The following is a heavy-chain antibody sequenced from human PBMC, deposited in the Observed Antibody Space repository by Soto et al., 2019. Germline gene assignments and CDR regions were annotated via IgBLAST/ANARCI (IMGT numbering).Heavy chain of an antibody. D-gene: IGHD5-18*01. V-gene: IGHV4-31*03. J-gene: IGHJ5*02. CDR3: ASGTVTTAHWFGP. CDR1: GDSISSGGYH. CDR2: IYHSGSR. Sequence: QVQLQESGPGLVKPSQTLSLTCTVSGDSISSGGYHWSWIRQHPVKGLEWIGYIYHSGSRYYNPSFKSRVDMPVDTSKNHFSLKLKSVTAADTAVYYCASGTVTTAHWFGPWGQGTLVTVSS.